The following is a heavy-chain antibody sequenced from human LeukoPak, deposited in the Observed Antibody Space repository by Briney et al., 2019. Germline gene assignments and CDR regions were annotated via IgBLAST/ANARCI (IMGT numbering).Heavy chain of an antibody. V-gene: IGHV3-30*18. Sequence: PGKSLRLSCAASGFTFNNYGMHWVHQAPGKGLEWVAVISYDGRNIHYPDSVKGRFTISRDISTDTLWLQMDSLRTEDTAVYYCAKGPLRGTAAAIDYWGQGTLVTVSS. D-gene: IGHD2-2*01. CDR1: GFTFNNYG. J-gene: IGHJ4*02. CDR3: AKGPLRGTAAAIDY. CDR2: ISYDGRNI.